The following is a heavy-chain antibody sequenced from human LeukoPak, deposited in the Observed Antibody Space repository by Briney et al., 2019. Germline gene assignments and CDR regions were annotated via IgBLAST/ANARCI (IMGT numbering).Heavy chain of an antibody. CDR3: AREELTMIAHGMDV. CDR2: IIPILGIA. J-gene: IGHJ6*02. CDR1: GGTFSSYA. D-gene: IGHD3-22*01. Sequence: SVNVSCKASGGTFSSYAISWVRQAPGQGLEWMGRIIPILGIANYTQKFQGRVTITADKSTTTAYMELSSLRSEDTAVYYCAREELTMIAHGMDVWGQGTTVTVSS. V-gene: IGHV1-69*04.